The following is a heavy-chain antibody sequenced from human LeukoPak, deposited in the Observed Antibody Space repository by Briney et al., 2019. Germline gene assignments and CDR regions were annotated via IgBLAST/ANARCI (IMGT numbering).Heavy chain of an antibody. J-gene: IGHJ4*02. D-gene: IGHD2-2*01. CDR1: GFTFSSYS. CDR2: ISSSSSYI. CDR3: ARDRTRYCSSTSCYASDY. V-gene: IGHV3-21*01. Sequence: GGSLRLSCAASGFTFSSYSMNWVRQAPGKGLEWVSSISSSSSYIYYADSVKGRFTISRDNAKNSLYLQMNSLRAEDTAVYYCARDRTRYCSSTSCYASDYWGQGTLVTVSS.